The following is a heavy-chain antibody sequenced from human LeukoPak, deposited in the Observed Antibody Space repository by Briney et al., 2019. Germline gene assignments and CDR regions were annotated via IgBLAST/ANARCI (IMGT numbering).Heavy chain of an antibody. CDR3: ARVNYYDSSGYGPDIKNWFDP. V-gene: IGHV1-46*01. CDR2: INPSGGST. D-gene: IGHD3-22*01. CDR1: GYTFTGYY. Sequence: GASVKVSCKASGYTFTGYYMHWVRQAPGQGLEWMGIINPSGGSTSYAQKFQGRVTMTRDTSTSTVYMELSSLRSEDTAVYYCARVNYYDSSGYGPDIKNWFDPWGQGTLVTVSS. J-gene: IGHJ5*02.